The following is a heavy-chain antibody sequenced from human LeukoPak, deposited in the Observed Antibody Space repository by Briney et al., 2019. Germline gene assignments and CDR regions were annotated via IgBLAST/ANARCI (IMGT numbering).Heavy chain of an antibody. CDR1: GQSISSGYF. V-gene: IGHV4-38-2*02. Sequence: SETLSLTCTVSGQSISSGYFWGWIRQSPGKGLEWVGNINHKGTTDYNPSLKSRVTISLDTSKNQFTLKLTSVTAADTAVYYCASELGYSYYYYYGMDVWGQGTTVTVSS. CDR3: ASELGYSYYYYYGMDV. J-gene: IGHJ6*02. CDR2: INHKGTT. D-gene: IGHD2-15*01.